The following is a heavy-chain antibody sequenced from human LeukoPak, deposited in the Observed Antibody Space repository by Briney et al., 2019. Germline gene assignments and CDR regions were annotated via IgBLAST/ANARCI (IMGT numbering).Heavy chain of an antibody. J-gene: IGHJ4*02. CDR2: ISSSGGST. CDR1: GFTFSSYA. CDR3: AKEGGCSSTSCYVIFDY. D-gene: IGHD2-2*01. Sequence: GGSLRLSCAASGFTFSSYAMSWVRQAPGKGLEWVSAISSSGGSTYYSDSVKGRFTISRDNSKNTLYLQMNSLRAEDTAVYYCAKEGGCSSTSCYVIFDYWGQGTMVTVSS. V-gene: IGHV3-23*01.